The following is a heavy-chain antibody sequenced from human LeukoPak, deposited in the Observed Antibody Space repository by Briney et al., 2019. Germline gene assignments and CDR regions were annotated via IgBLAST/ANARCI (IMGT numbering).Heavy chain of an antibody. J-gene: IGHJ4*02. V-gene: IGHV3-23*01. D-gene: IGHD1-26*01. CDR3: AKDRSYAFDY. CDR2: LSGSGGST. CDR1: GFIFSSYA. Sequence: GGSLRLSCAASGFIFSSYAMSWVRQAPGKGLEWVSALSGSGGSTYYTDSAKGRFAISRDNSKNTLYLQMNSLRAEDTAVYYCAKDRSYAFDYWGQGTLVTVSS.